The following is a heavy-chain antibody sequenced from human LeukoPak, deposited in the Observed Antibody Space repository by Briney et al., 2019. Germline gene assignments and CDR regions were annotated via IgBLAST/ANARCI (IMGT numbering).Heavy chain of an antibody. CDR3: ARWGFGYCSSTSCYAGYYYYCMDV. CDR1: GGSFSGYY. J-gene: IGHJ6*03. V-gene: IGHV4-34*01. Sequence: PSETLSLTCAVYGGSFSGYYWSWIRQPPGKGLEWIGEINHSGSTNYNPSLKSRVTISVDTSKNQFSLKLSSVTAADTAVYYCARWGFGYCSSTSCYAGYYYYCMDVWGKGTTVTVSS. CDR2: INHSGST. D-gene: IGHD2-2*01.